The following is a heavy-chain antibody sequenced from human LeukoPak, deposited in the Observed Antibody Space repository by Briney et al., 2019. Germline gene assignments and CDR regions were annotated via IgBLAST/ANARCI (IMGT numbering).Heavy chain of an antibody. CDR3: ARGVDDILTGYRYFDY. V-gene: IGHV4-30-2*01. Sequence: SQTLSLTCAVSGGSISSGGYSWSWIRQPPGKGLEWIGYIYHSGSTYYNPSLKSRVTISVDRSKNQFSLKLSSVTAADTAVYYCARGVDDILTGYRYFDYWGQGTPVTVSS. D-gene: IGHD3-9*01. CDR1: GGSISSGGYS. J-gene: IGHJ4*02. CDR2: IYHSGST.